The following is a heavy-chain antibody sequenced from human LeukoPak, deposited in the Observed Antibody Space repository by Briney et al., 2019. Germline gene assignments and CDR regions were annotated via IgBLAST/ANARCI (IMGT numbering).Heavy chain of an antibody. CDR2: ISAYNGNT. V-gene: IGHV1-18*01. Sequence: ASVKVSCKASGYTFTSYGISWVRQAPGQGLEWMGWISAYNGNTNYAQKLQGRVTMTTDTSTSTAYMELRSLRSDDTAVHYCARDGRDDFWSGYYYAHFDYWGQGTLVTVSS. CDR1: GYTFTSYG. J-gene: IGHJ4*02. D-gene: IGHD3-3*01. CDR3: ARDGRDDFWSGYYYAHFDY.